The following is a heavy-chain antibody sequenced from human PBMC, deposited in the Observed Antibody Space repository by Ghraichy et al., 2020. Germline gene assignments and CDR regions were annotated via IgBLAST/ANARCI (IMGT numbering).Heavy chain of an antibody. V-gene: IGHV3-7*01. CDR2: INRDGNDK. D-gene: IGHD1-7*01. Sequence: GGSLRLSCAASGFTFSSHWMSCVRQAPGKGLEWVANINRDGNDKYYMGSVRGRFTISRDNAKNSLYLQMNSLRAEDTAVYHCATNSAWNYGYWGQGTLVTVSS. CDR3: ATNSAWNYGY. J-gene: IGHJ4*02. CDR1: GFTFSSHW.